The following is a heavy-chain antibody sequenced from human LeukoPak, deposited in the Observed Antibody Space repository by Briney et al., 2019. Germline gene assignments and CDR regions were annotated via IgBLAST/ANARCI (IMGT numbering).Heavy chain of an antibody. V-gene: IGHV4-59*01. CDR3: ARRHLRRYSGSYVFDY. Sequence: SETLSLTCIVSGGSITSYYWSWIRQPPGKGLEWIGYIYYSGSTNYNPSLKSRVTISVDTSKNQFSLKLSSVTAADTAVYYCARRHLRRYSGSYVFDYWGQGTLVTVSS. CDR1: GGSITSYY. J-gene: IGHJ4*02. CDR2: IYYSGST. D-gene: IGHD1-26*01.